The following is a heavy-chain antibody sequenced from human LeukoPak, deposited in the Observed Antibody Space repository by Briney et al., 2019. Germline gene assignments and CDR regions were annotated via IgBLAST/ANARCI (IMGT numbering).Heavy chain of an antibody. J-gene: IGHJ6*02. CDR1: GFTFSSYS. D-gene: IGHD3/OR15-3a*01. CDR3: ARDLDSSLRSGMDG. CDR2: ISSSSSYI. Sequence: GGSLRLSCAASGFTFSSYSMNWVRQAPGKGLEWVSSISSSSSYIYYADSVKGRFTISRDNAKNSLYLQMNSLRAEDTAVYYCARDLDSSLRSGMDGWGQGTTVTVSS. V-gene: IGHV3-21*01.